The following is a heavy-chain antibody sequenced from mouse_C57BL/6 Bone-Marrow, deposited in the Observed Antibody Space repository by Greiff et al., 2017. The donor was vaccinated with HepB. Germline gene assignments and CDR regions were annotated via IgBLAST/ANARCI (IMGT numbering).Heavy chain of an antibody. CDR2: IDPENGDT. D-gene: IGHD1-1*01. CDR1: GFNIKDDY. J-gene: IGHJ1*03. Sequence: VQLQQSGAELVRPGASAKVSCTASGFNIKDDYMHWVKQRPEQGLEWIGWIDPENGDTEYASKFQGKATITADTSSNTAYLQLSSLTSEDTAVYYCTTITTVVATPWYFDVWGTGTTVTVSS. V-gene: IGHV14-4*01. CDR3: TTITTVVATPWYFDV.